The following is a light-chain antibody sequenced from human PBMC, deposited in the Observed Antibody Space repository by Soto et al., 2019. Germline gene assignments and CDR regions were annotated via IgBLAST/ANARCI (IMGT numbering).Light chain of an antibody. Sequence: QSALTQPASVSGSPGQSITISCTGTSSDVGGYNYVSWYQQHSGKAPKLKIYDVTNRPSGVSNRFSGSKSGNTASLTISGLQAEDEADYYCSSYTRSSTHVFGTGTKLTVL. CDR1: SSDVGGYNY. J-gene: IGLJ1*01. V-gene: IGLV2-14*01. CDR3: SSYTRSSTHV. CDR2: DVT.